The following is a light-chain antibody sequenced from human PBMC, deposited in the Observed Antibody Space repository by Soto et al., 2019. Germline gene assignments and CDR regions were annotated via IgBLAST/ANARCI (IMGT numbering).Light chain of an antibody. CDR3: QQYYITLLT. Sequence: DVVMTQLKDSRAVSLGEGATINCKSSQSVLYSSNNKNYLAWYQQKPGQPPKLLIYWASTRESGVPDRFSGSGSGTDFTLTISSLQAEDVALYYCQQYYITLLTSRGVTIVDIK. J-gene: IGKJ4*01. CDR2: WAS. V-gene: IGKV4-1*01. CDR1: QSVLYSSNNKNY.